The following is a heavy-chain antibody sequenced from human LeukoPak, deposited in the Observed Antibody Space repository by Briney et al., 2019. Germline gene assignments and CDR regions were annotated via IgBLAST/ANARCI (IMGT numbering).Heavy chain of an antibody. J-gene: IGHJ5*02. CDR3: ARVLRITMVRGVIAWFDP. Sequence: PSETLSLTCAVYGGSFSGYYWSWIRQPPGKGLEWIGEINHSGSTNYNLSLKSRVTISVDTSKNQFSLKLSSVTAADTAVYYCARVLRITMVRGVIAWFDPWGQGTLVTVSS. CDR1: GGSFSGYY. CDR2: INHSGST. V-gene: IGHV4-34*01. D-gene: IGHD3-10*01.